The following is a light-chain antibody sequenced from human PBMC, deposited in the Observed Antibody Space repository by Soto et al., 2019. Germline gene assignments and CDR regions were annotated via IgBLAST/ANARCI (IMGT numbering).Light chain of an antibody. CDR1: QGITSA. J-gene: IGKJ4*01. Sequence: AIQLTQSPSSLSASVGDRVSITCGASQGITSALAWYQQKPGKAPNLLIYDASTLESGVPSRFSGSGLGTDFTLTISSLQPDDSAPYLCQQFNSLPPTFGGGTRVEIK. CDR2: DAS. CDR3: QQFNSLPPT. V-gene: IGKV1-13*02.